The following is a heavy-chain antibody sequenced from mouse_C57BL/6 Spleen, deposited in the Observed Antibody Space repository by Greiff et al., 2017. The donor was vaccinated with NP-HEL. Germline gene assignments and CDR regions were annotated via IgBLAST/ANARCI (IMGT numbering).Heavy chain of an antibody. V-gene: IGHV2-9-1*01. D-gene: IGHD2-3*01. CDR1: GFSLTSYS. J-gene: IGHJ2*01. CDR3: ARSYDGYYDY. Sequence: VKLVESGPGLVAPSQSLSITCTVSGFSLTSYSISWVRQPPGKGLEWLGVIWTGGGINYNSALKSRLSISKDNSKSQVFLKMNSLQTDDTARYYCARSYDGYYDYWGQGTTLTVSS. CDR2: IWTGGGI.